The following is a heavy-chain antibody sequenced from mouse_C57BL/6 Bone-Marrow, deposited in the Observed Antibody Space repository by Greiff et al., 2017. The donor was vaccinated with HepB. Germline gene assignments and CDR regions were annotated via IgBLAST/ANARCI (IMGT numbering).Heavy chain of an antibody. CDR3: TRRLYYYGSSYLYWYFDV. CDR2: IRNKANNHAT. V-gene: IGHV6-6*01. J-gene: IGHJ1*03. Sequence: EVKLMESGGGLVQPGGSMKLSCAASGFTFSDAWMDWVRQSPEKGLEWVAEIRNKANNHATYYAESVKGRFTISRDDSKSSVYLQMNSLRAEDTGIYYCTRRLYYYGSSYLYWYFDVWGTGTTVTVSS. CDR1: GFTFSDAW. D-gene: IGHD1-1*01.